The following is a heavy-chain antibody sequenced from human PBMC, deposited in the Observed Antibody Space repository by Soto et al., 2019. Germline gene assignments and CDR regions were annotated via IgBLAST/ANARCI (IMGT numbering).Heavy chain of an antibody. Sequence: QVQLVQSGAEVKKPGASVKVSCKASGYTFATYGSSWVRQAPGQGLECVGWISAHNGDTHYSRKFQGRVTLTTDTSMNTAYMELRSQTSDDTAVYFCATEPIYYNDGSGYYPLGHWGQGTLVTVSS. D-gene: IGHD3-22*01. CDR1: GYTFATYG. CDR2: ISAHNGDT. V-gene: IGHV1-18*04. J-gene: IGHJ4*02. CDR3: ATEPIYYNDGSGYYPLGH.